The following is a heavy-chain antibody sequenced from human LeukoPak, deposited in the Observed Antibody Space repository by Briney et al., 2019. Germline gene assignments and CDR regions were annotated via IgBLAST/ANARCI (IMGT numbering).Heavy chain of an antibody. Sequence: GGSPRLSGAASGFTFSSYGMHWVRQAPGKGLEWVAVIWYDGSNKYYADSVKGRFTISRDNSKNTLYLQMNSLRAEDTAVYYCAKDRSLSIDYWGQGTLVTVSS. J-gene: IGHJ4*02. CDR3: AKDRSLSIDY. V-gene: IGHV3-33*06. CDR1: GFTFSSYG. CDR2: IWYDGSNK.